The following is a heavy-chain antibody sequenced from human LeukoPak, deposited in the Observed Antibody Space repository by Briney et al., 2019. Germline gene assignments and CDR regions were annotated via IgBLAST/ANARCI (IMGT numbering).Heavy chain of an antibody. CDR1: GFTFSNYG. CDR2: IRYDGSNK. CDR3: AREGADTAMVLYYYYYMDV. D-gene: IGHD5-18*01. V-gene: IGHV3-30*02. Sequence: GGSLRLSCAASGFTFSNYGMHWVRQAPGKGLEWVAFIRYDGSNKYYADSVKGRFTISRDNAKNSLYLQMNSLRDEDTAVYYCAREGADTAMVLYYYYYMDVWGKGTTVTVSS. J-gene: IGHJ6*03.